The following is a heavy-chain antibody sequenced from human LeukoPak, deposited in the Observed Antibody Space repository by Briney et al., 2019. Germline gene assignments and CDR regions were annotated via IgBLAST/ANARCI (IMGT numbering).Heavy chain of an antibody. Sequence: GGSLRLSCAASGFTFSTYAMHWVRQAPGKGLEWVAVISYDGSDKYYADSVKGRFTISRDNSKNTLYLQMNSLRAEDTAVYYCARARVLDAFDIWGQGTMVTFSS. V-gene: IGHV3-30*04. CDR2: ISYDGSDK. CDR3: ARARVLDAFDI. J-gene: IGHJ3*02. D-gene: IGHD1-1*01. CDR1: GFTFSTYA.